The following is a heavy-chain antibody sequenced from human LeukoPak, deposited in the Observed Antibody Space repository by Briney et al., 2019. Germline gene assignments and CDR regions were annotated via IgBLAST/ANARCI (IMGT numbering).Heavy chain of an antibody. CDR1: GFTFSSYE. Sequence: GGSLRLSCAASGFTFSSYEMSWVRQAPGKGLEWVSSISSSSSYIYYADSVKGRFTISRDNAKNSLYLQMNSLRAEDTAVYYCARVGTDGFDYWGQGTLVTVSS. V-gene: IGHV3-21*01. D-gene: IGHD1-1*01. CDR2: ISSSSSYI. J-gene: IGHJ4*02. CDR3: ARVGTDGFDY.